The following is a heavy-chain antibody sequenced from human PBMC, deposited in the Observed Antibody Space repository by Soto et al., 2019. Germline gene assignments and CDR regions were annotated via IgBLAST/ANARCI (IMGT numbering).Heavy chain of an antibody. CDR2: IDPSDSYT. CDR1: GYSFTSYW. J-gene: IGHJ6*02. D-gene: IGHD2-21*02. V-gene: IGHV5-10-1*01. CDR3: ARPVGVTKHYDYYYGMDV. Sequence: GESLKISCLGSGYSFTSYWISRVRQMPGKGLEWMGRIDPSDSYTNYSPSFQGPVTISADKSISTAYLQWSSLKASDTAMYYCARPVGVTKHYDYYYGMDVWGQGTTGT.